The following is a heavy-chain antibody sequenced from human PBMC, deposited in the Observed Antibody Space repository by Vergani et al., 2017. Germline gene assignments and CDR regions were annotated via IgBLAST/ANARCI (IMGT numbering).Heavy chain of an antibody. D-gene: IGHD1-7*01. CDR1: GFSLNTRGVS. J-gene: IGHJ6*03. CDR3: FDRKTECGTTGCFYPFYYYYYMDV. V-gene: IGHV2-5*02. Sequence: QITLKESGPTLVKPTQTLTLTCTFSGFSLNTRGVSVAWIRQPPGKALDWLALIYWDDDQHYSPSLNNRVTITKDTSKNQVVLTMTNMAYVDTGTYYCFDRKTECGTTGCFYPFYYYYYMDVWGKGTTVTDSS. CDR2: IYWDDDQ.